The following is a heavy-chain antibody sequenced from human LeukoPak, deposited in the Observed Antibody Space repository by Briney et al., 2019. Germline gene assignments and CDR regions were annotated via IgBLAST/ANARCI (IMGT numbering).Heavy chain of an antibody. CDR2: ISYDGSNK. CDR1: GFTFSSYA. V-gene: IGHV3-30-3*01. Sequence: GGSLRLSCAASGFTFSSYAMHWVRQAPGKGLEWVAVISYDGSNKYYAGSVKGRFTISRDNSKNTLYLQMNSLRAEDTAVYYCARDYDSSGWYDGGYWGQGTLVTVSS. D-gene: IGHD6-19*01. CDR3: ARDYDSSGWYDGGY. J-gene: IGHJ4*02.